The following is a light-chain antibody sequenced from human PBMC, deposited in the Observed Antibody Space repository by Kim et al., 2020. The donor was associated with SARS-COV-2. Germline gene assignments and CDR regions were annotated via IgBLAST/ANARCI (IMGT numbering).Light chain of an antibody. CDR2: VAS. CDR1: QNINSKY. CDR3: QHYGGPGPCT. J-gene: IGKJ2*02. V-gene: IGKV3-20*01. Sequence: PGGRATLSCRASQNINSKYPAWYPQKPGQAPRLLVYVASCRATGIPDRFSGVGSGTDFTLIISRPEPDDFAVYYCQHYGGPGPCTFGLGIKL.